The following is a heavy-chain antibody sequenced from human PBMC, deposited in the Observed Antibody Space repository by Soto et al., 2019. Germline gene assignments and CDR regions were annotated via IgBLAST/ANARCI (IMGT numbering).Heavy chain of an antibody. D-gene: IGHD1-1*01. CDR3: ARDGPYNWV. V-gene: IGHV3-66*01. CDR2: IYSGGAT. J-gene: IGHJ4*02. CDR1: GFTVSNNY. Sequence: EVQLVESGGGLVQPGGSLRLSCAASGFTVSNNYMRWVRQAPGKGLEWVSLIYSGGATYYADSVKGRFTISRDNSKNTLYLQMNSLRAADTAVYYCARDGPYNWVGGQGILVTVAS.